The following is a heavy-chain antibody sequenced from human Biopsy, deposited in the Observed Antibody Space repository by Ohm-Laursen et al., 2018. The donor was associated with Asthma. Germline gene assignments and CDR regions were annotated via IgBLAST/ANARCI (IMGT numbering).Heavy chain of an antibody. CDR1: GFTFGAYC. J-gene: IGHJ1*01. Sequence: LRLSCAASGFTFGAYCMSWVRQVPGQGLEWVANIKHDGSEKNHVDSLKGRFTISRDNAKNLLFLQMNSLRAEDTAVYYCARTFHFWSPYHAEHYQLWGQGTLVTVSS. CDR2: IKHDGSEK. V-gene: IGHV3-7*01. D-gene: IGHD3-3*01. CDR3: ARTFHFWSPYHAEHYQL.